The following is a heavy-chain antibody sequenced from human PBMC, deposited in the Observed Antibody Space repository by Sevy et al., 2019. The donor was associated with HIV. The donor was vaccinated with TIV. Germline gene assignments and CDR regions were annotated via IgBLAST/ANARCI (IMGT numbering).Heavy chain of an antibody. J-gene: IGHJ4*02. CDR3: ASQPGYRSTYYGFSLSRTFDS. CDR1: GGSITSNNYY. CDR2: IYHSGNT. D-gene: IGHD6-19*01. Sequence: SETLSLTCSVSGGSITSNNYYWGWIRQPPGKGLEWIGSIYHSGNTYYNPSLKSRVTVSVDTSRSHFSLKVTSVAASDTAVYFCASQPGYRSTYYGFSLSRTFDSCGPGTLVTVSS. V-gene: IGHV4-39*01.